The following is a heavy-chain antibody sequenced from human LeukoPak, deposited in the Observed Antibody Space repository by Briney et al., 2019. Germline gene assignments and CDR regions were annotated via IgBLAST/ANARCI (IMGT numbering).Heavy chain of an antibody. D-gene: IGHD3-16*01. CDR2: ISSSSSYI. Sequence: GGSLRLSCAASGFTFSSYSMNWVRQAPGKGLEWVSSISSSSSYIYYADSVKGRFTISRDNAKKSLCLRMNSLLAADTAVYYYAGDWGYYYYYGMGVWGQGTTVTVSS. V-gene: IGHV3-21*01. J-gene: IGHJ6*02. CDR1: GFTFSSYS. CDR3: AGDWGYYYYYGMGV.